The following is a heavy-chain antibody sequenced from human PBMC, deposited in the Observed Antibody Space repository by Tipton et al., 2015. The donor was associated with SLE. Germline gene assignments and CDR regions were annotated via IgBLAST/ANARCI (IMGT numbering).Heavy chain of an antibody. D-gene: IGHD6-13*01. CDR2: INHSGST. J-gene: IGHJ6*02. Sequence: LRLSCAVYGGSFSGYYWSWIRQPPGKGLEWIGEINHSGSTNYNPSLKSRVTISVDTSKNQFSLKPSSVTAADTAVYYCARGALGEQQLVRHYYYGMDVWGQGTTVTASS. V-gene: IGHV4-34*01. CDR3: ARGALGEQQLVRHYYYGMDV. CDR1: GGSFSGYY.